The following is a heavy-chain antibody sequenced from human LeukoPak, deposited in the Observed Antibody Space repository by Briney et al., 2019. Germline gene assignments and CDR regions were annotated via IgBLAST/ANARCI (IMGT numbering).Heavy chain of an antibody. J-gene: IGHJ1*01. Sequence: GGSLRLSCAASGFTFTSYWMYWVRQAPGKGLVWVPLINTDGSTTNYADSVKGRFTISRDNAKNTVYLQMNSLRAEDTAVYYCYGGNAENWGQGTLVTVSS. CDR2: INTDGSTT. V-gene: IGHV3-74*01. CDR3: YGGNAEN. D-gene: IGHD4-23*01. CDR1: GFTFTSYW.